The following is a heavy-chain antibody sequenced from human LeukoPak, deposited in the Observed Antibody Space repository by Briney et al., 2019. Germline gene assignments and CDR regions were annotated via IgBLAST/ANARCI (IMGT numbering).Heavy chain of an antibody. CDR1: GGSFSGYY. J-gene: IGHJ4*02. CDR3: ARHCLVSSTSCYFGLDY. Sequence: PSETLSLTCAVYGGSFSGYYWSWIRQPTGKGLEWIGEINHSGSTNYNPSLKSRVTISVDTSKNQFSLKLSSVTAADTAVYYCARHCLVSSTSCYFGLDYWGQGTLVTVSS. V-gene: IGHV4-34*01. D-gene: IGHD2-2*01. CDR2: INHSGST.